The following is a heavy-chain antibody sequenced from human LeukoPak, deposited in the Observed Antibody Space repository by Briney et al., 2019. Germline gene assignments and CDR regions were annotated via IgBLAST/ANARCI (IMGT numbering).Heavy chain of an antibody. CDR1: GDSIRSFH. V-gene: IGHV4-59*01. D-gene: IGHD3-10*01. CDR3: ARDLRSGRANWLDP. J-gene: IGHJ5*02. CDR2: MYYNGNT. Sequence: SETLSLTCTVSGDSIRSFHWSWIRRPPGKGLEWIACMYYNGNTYYNPSLKYRVTTSIDTSKNQFSLNLTSVTAADTAVYCARDLRSGRANWLDPRGQGTLVTVSS.